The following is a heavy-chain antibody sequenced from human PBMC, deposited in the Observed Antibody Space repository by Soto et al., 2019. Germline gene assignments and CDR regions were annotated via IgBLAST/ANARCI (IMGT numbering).Heavy chain of an antibody. CDR2: ISYSGST. CDR3: AREGLTGTIGLYYYYGMDV. V-gene: IGHV4-61*01. CDR1: GGSFSSISNHY. J-gene: IGHJ6*02. Sequence: ETLSLTCTFSGGSFSSISNHYCSWIRQPPGKGLEWIGYISYSGSTSYNPSLKSRLIISVDTSQNQFSLKLGSVTAADTAVYYCAREGLTGTIGLYYYYGMDVWGQGTTVTVSS. D-gene: IGHD1-7*01.